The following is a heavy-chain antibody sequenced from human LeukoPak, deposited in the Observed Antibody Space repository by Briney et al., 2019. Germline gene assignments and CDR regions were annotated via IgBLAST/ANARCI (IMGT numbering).Heavy chain of an antibody. Sequence: QAGGSPRLSCAASGLTFSSHWMHWVRQAPGKGLVWVSRITSDGSSTTYADSVKGRFTISRDNSKNTLYLQMNSLRADDTAVYYCAKDFHASSGYYLDYWGQGTLVTVSS. CDR3: AKDFHASSGYYLDY. V-gene: IGHV3-74*01. D-gene: IGHD3-22*01. CDR1: GLTFSSHW. CDR2: ITSDGSST. J-gene: IGHJ4*02.